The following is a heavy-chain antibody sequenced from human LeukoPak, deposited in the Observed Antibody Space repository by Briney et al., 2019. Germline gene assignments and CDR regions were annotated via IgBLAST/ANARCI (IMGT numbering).Heavy chain of an antibody. J-gene: IGHJ5*02. CDR2: INPSGGST. CDR3: ARDGPPDILTGYSIGNWFDP. V-gene: IGHV1-46*01. D-gene: IGHD3-9*01. CDR1: GYTFTSYY. Sequence: ASVKVSCKASGYTFTSYYMHWVRQAPGQGLEWMGIINPSGGSTSYAQKFQGRVTMTRDTSTSTVYMELSSLRSEDTAVYYCARDGPPDILTGYSIGNWFDPWGQGTLVTVSS.